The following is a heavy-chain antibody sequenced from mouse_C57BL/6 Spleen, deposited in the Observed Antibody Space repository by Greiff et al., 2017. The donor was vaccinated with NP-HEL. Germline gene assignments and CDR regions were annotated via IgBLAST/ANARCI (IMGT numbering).Heavy chain of an antibody. J-gene: IGHJ2*01. CDR3: AREGGGGYYDY. V-gene: IGHV5-4*01. CDR2: ISDGGSYT. Sequence: EVQRVESGGGLVKPGGSLKLSCAASGFTFSSYAMSWVRQTPEKRLEWVATISDGGSYTYYPDNVKGRFTISRDNAKNNLYLQMSHLKSEDTAMYYCAREGGGGYYDYWGQGTTLTVSS. D-gene: IGHD2-3*01. CDR1: GFTFSSYA.